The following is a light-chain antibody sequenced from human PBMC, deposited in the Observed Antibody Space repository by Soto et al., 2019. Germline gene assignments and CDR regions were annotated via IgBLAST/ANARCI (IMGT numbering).Light chain of an antibody. V-gene: IGLV2-23*02. Sequence: QSALTQPASVSGSPGQSITISCTGTSSDVGSCNCVSWYQQHPGKAPTLMIYKVNKRPSGISNRFSGSKSGNTASLTISGLQAEDEADYYCCSSVGSPNWVFGGGTKLTVL. J-gene: IGLJ3*02. CDR3: CSSVGSPNWV. CDR1: SSDVGSCNC. CDR2: KVN.